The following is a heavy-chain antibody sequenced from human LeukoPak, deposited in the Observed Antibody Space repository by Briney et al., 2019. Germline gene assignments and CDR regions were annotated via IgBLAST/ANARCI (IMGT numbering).Heavy chain of an antibody. CDR3: AIAYCGGDCYSRDAFDI. D-gene: IGHD2-21*01. V-gene: IGHV4-59*01. Sequence: SETLSLTCAVYGGSFSGYYWSWIRQPPGKGLEWIGYIYYSGSTNYNPSLKSRVTISVDTSKNQFSLKLSSVTAADTAVYYCAIAYCGGDCYSRDAFDIWGQGTMVTVSS. CDR1: GGSFSGYY. J-gene: IGHJ3*02. CDR2: IYYSGST.